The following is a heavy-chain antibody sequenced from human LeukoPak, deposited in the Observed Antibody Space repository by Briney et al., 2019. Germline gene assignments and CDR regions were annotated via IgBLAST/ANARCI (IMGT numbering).Heavy chain of an antibody. Sequence: SLCTGHSSLYYADSVRRRFTISRDNAKTSLWLEMNSLRAEDTAVYYCAISRYLPNAYALDIWGQGPMVTISS. CDR2: LCTGHSSL. J-gene: IGHJ3*02. V-gene: IGHV3-21*04. CDR3: AISRYLPNAYALDI. D-gene: IGHD2-2*01.